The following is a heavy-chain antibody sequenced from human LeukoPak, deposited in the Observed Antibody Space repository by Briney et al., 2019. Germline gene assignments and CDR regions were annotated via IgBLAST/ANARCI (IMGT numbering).Heavy chain of an antibody. V-gene: IGHV4-59*01. CDR3: ARAPITGTLDY. CDR1: SASISTYY. Sequence: PSETLSLTCTVSSASISTYYWSWIRQPPGKGLEWIGYIYYSGSTNYNPSLKSRVTISVDTSKNQFSLKLSSVTAADTAVYYCARAPITGTLDYWGQGTLVTVSS. CDR2: IYYSGST. D-gene: IGHD1-20*01. J-gene: IGHJ4*02.